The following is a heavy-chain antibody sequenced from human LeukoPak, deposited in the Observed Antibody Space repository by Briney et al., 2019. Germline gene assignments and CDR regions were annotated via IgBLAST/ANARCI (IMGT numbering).Heavy chain of an antibody. Sequence: GGSLRLSCATSGFTFVDYGLSWVRRAPGKGLEWLCAINYNGAITDYADSVKGRFTISRDNAKNSLYLRMDSLRVEDTALYYCAMDRLGPSFSVSHFDLWGQGTLVSVSS. D-gene: IGHD3-3*02. J-gene: IGHJ4*02. V-gene: IGHV3-20*04. CDR1: GFTFVDYG. CDR2: INYNGAIT. CDR3: AMDRLGPSFSVSHFDL.